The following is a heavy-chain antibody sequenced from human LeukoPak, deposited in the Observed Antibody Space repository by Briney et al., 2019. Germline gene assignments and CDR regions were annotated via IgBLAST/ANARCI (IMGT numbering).Heavy chain of an antibody. CDR3: ARDLPSQQPQCPGDV. J-gene: IGHJ6*02. D-gene: IGHD6-13*01. Sequence: AASVKVSCKASGYTFSSYYMHWVRQAPGQGLEWMGVINPSGGTTTYAQKFQGRVTMTRDTSTSTVYMELSSLRSEDTAVYYCARDLPSQQPQCPGDVWGQGTTVTVSS. CDR1: GYTFSSYY. V-gene: IGHV1-46*01. CDR2: INPSGGTT.